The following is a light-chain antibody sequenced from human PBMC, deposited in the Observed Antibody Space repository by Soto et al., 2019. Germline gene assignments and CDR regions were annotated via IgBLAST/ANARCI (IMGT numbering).Light chain of an antibody. CDR3: AAWDDSLGGLVV. CDR1: DSNIGSNS. CDR2: TNN. Sequence: QSALTQPPSLSVTPGQRVSISCSGSDSNIGSNSVHWYRQRPGTAPNLVIHTNNQRPSGVPDRFSGSKSGTSASLVISGLRSEDEADYYCAAWDDSLGGLVVFGGGTKVTVL. J-gene: IGLJ2*01. V-gene: IGLV1-47*01.